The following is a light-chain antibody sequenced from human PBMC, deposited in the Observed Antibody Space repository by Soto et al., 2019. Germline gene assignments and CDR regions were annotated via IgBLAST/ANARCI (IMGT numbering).Light chain of an antibody. V-gene: IGKV2-28*01. CDR1: QSLLHSNGYNY. Sequence: DIVMTQSPLSLPVTPGEPASISCSSSQSLLHSNGYNYLDWDLQKPGQSPLLLIYLGSNRASGVPDRFSGSGSGTDSTLKISRVEAEDVGVYYCMQALQTPSTFGQGTRLDIK. J-gene: IGKJ5*01. CDR2: LGS. CDR3: MQALQTPST.